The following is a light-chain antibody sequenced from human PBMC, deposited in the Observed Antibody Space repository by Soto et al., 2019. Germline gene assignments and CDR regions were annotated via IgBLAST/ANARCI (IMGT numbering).Light chain of an antibody. CDR3: SSYTRRSTLV. Sequence: QSVLTQPASVSGSPGQSITISCSGTSNDIGPYDYVSWYQQHPGKAPKLIIYDVTIRPSGVSNRFSGSKSGITASLTISGLQAEDEADYCCSSYTRRSTLVFGGGTKVTVL. CDR2: DVT. CDR1: SNDIGPYDY. V-gene: IGLV2-14*03. J-gene: IGLJ2*01.